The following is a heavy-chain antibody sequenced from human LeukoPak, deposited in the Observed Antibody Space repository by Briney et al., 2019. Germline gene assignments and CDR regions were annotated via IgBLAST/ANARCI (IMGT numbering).Heavy chain of an antibody. J-gene: IGHJ4*02. CDR1: GASFSSNY. CDR2: VDYTGNT. V-gene: IGHV4-59*08. Sequence: SETLSLTCTVSGASFSSNYWSWIRQPPGKGLEWIGHVDYTGNTNYNSSLKSRVTLSVDTSKNQFSLKLTSVTAADTAVYFCAGAPNVYYFDFWGQGTLVTVSS. D-gene: IGHD2-8*01. CDR3: AGAPNVYYFDF.